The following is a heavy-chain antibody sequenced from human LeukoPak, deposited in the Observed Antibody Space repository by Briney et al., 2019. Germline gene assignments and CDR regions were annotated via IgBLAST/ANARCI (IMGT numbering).Heavy chain of an antibody. J-gene: IGHJ4*02. CDR1: GFMFSSYG. Sequence: PGRSLRLSCAASGFMFSSYGMYWVRQAPGKGLEWVAVIWYDGSNKYYTDSVRGRFTISRDNSKNTLYLQMNSLRVEDTAVYYCAKDPSDTTLATAFDYWGQGTLVTVSS. CDR3: AKDPSDTTLATAFDY. D-gene: IGHD5-18*01. CDR2: IWYDGSNK. V-gene: IGHV3-33*06.